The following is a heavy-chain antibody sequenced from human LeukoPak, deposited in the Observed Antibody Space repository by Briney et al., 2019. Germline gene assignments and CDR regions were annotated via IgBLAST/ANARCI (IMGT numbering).Heavy chain of an antibody. V-gene: IGHV1-2*02. CDR2: INPNSGGT. CDR1: GYTFTGYY. CDR3: ASGYCSGGSCYSGFHYYYGMDV. Sequence: ASVKVSCKASGYTFTGYYMHWVRQAPGQGIEWMGWINPNSGGTNYAQKFQGRVTMTRDTSISTAYMELSRLRSDDTAVYYCASGYCSGGSCYSGFHYYYGMDVWGQGTTVTVSS. J-gene: IGHJ6*02. D-gene: IGHD2-15*01.